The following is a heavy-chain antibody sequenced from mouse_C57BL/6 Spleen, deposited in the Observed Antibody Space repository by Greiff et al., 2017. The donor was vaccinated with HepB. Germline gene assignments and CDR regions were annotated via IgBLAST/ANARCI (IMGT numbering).Heavy chain of an antibody. J-gene: IGHJ2*01. CDR1: GYTFTDYY. V-gene: IGHV1-26*01. CDR2: INPNNGGT. CDR3: ARDGYLDY. Sequence: EVQLQQSGPELVKPGASVKISCKASGYTFTDYYMNWVKQSHGKSLEWIGDINPNNGGTSYNQKFKGKATLTVDKSSSTAYMERRSLTSEDSAVYYCARDGYLDYWGQGTTLTVSS. D-gene: IGHD2-3*01.